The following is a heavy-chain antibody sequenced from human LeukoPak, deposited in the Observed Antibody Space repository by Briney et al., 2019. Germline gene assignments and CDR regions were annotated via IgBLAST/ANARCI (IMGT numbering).Heavy chain of an antibody. CDR3: ARGRYCSADICSGGDAFDI. CDR2: IYTRGST. D-gene: IGHD2-15*01. Sequence: SETLSLTCTVSGGSINNYYWSWIRQPAGKGLEWIGRIYTRGSTNYNPSLKSRVTMSVDTSKNQFSLKLSSVTAADTAIYYCARGRYCSADICSGGDAFDIWGQGTMVSVSS. CDR1: GGSINNYY. J-gene: IGHJ3*02. V-gene: IGHV4-4*07.